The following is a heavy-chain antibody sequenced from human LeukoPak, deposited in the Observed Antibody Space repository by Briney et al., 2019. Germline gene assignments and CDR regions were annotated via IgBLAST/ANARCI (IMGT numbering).Heavy chain of an antibody. Sequence: PSETLSLTCTVSGSSISSSSYYWGWIRQPPGKGLEWIGSIYYSGSTYYNPSLKSRVTISVDTSKNQFSLKLSSVTAADTAVYYCARQQLVPHFDYWGQGTLVTVSS. V-gene: IGHV4-39*07. CDR3: ARQQLVPHFDY. CDR1: GSSISSSSYY. CDR2: IYYSGST. D-gene: IGHD6-13*01. J-gene: IGHJ4*02.